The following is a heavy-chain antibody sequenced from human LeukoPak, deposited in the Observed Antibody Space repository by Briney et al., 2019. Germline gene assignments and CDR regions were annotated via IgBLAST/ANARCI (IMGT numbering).Heavy chain of an antibody. CDR1: GGSISSSSYY. D-gene: IGHD3-10*01. CDR3: ARVERNYYGSGSYLDY. J-gene: IGHJ4*02. V-gene: IGHV4-39*07. Sequence: SETLSLTCTVSGGSISSSSYYWGWIRQPPGKGLEWIGSIYYSGSTYYNPSLKSRVTISVDTSKNQFSLKLNSVTAADTAVYYCARVERNYYGSGSYLDYWGQGTLVTVSS. CDR2: IYYSGST.